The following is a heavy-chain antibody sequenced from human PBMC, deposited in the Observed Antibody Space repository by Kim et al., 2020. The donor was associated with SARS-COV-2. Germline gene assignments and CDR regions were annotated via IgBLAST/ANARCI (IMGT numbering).Heavy chain of an antibody. CDR2: RYISKKTS. V-gene: IGHV3-48*04. J-gene: IGHJ4*02. CDR3: ARVWQLAYYFDY. Sequence: GGSLRLSCAASGFTFSIYSINWLVRSPWNGCMRGDDRYISKKTSYKADSKKGRFTMSRDNAKNELYLQMNSLRAEDTAVYYCARVWQLAYYFDYWGQGTLVTVSS. CDR1: GFTFSIYS. D-gene: IGHD6-13*01.